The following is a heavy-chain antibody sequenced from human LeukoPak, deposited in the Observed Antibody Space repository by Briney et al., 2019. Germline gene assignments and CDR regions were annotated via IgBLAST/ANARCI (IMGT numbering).Heavy chain of an antibody. J-gene: IGHJ4*02. Sequence: PGGSLRLSCAASGFTFSSYGMHWVRQAPGKGLECVAFILYDGSNKYYADSVKGRFTISRDNSKNTLYLQMNSLRAEDTAVYYCAKDRAAAGTPLFDYWGQGTLVTVSS. CDR1: GFTFSSYG. D-gene: IGHD6-13*01. CDR3: AKDRAAAGTPLFDY. V-gene: IGHV3-30*02. CDR2: ILYDGSNK.